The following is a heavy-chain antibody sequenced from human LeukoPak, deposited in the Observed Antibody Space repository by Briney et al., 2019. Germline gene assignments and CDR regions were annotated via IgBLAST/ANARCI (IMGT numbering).Heavy chain of an antibody. D-gene: IGHD6-13*01. J-gene: IGHJ6*02. CDR3: ARMGYSSSWSFYYGMDV. V-gene: IGHV3-66*01. CDR1: GFTVSSNY. Sequence: GGPLRLSCAASGFTVSSNYMSWVRQAPGKGLEWDSVIYSGSSTYYADSVKGRFTISRDNSKNTLYLQMNSLRAEDTAVYYCARMGYSSSWSFYYGMDVWGQGTTVTVSS. CDR2: IYSGSST.